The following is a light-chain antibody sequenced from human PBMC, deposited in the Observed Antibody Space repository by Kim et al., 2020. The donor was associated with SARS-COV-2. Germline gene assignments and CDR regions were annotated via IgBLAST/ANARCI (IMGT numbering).Light chain of an antibody. CDR3: IPRNNSAKVI. Sequence: SSELTQDPAVSVALGQKVRITCQGDNLRNNYATWYQHKPGHAPVLAIYGRNIQSSRIPDRFSVSTSGNTASLTITWALAEDEADYYWIPRNNSAKVIFGGGAQLTVL. V-gene: IGLV3-19*01. J-gene: IGLJ2*01. CDR1: NLRNNY. CDR2: GRN.